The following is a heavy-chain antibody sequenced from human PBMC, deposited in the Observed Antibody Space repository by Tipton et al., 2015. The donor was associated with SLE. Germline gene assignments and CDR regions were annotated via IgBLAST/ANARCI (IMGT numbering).Heavy chain of an antibody. CDR1: GASVTSSAYY. Sequence: TLSLTCTVSGASVTSSAYYWGWIRQPPGKGLEWIGTFYYGGSTFYNPSLRSRVTISVDTSKNQFSLKLSSVTAADTAVYYCTRGIFPPFDYWGQGTLVTVSS. D-gene: IGHD3-3*02. J-gene: IGHJ4*02. CDR3: TRGIFPPFDY. CDR2: FYYGGST. V-gene: IGHV4-39*07.